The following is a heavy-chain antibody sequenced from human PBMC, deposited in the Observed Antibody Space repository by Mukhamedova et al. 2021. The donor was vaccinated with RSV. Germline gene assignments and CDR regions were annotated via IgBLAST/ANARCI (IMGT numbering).Heavy chain of an antibody. D-gene: IGHD3-10*01. CDR2: ISSSGGST. Sequence: MTWIRQAPGKGLEWVSYISSSGGSTNHADSVKGRFTISRDNAKNSLDLQMNSLRAEDTAVYYCARARGASGGYYFDYWGQGTLVT. J-gene: IGHJ4*02. V-gene: IGHV3-11*05. CDR3: ARARGASGGYYFDY.